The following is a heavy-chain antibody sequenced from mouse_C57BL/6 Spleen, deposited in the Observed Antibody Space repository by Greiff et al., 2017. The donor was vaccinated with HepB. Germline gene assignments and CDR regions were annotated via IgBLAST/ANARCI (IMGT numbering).Heavy chain of an antibody. Sequence: QVQLQQSGAELVKPGASVKISCKASGYAFSSYWMNWVKQRPGKGLEWIGQIYPGDGDTNYNGKFKGKATLTADKSSSTAYMQLSSLTSEDSAVYICARRGYDYGGYFDYWGQGTTLTVSS. D-gene: IGHD2-4*01. J-gene: IGHJ2*01. CDR1: GYAFSSYW. CDR3: ARRGYDYGGYFDY. V-gene: IGHV1-80*01. CDR2: IYPGDGDT.